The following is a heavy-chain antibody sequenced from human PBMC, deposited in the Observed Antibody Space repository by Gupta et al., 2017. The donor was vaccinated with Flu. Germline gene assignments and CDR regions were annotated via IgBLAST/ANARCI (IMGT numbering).Heavy chain of an antibody. Sequence: VRQAPGKGLEWVSSISGSGNYIFYADSVKGRFTISRDNAKNSLYLQMNNLRAEDTAVFYCARDLTGYDAFDIWGQGTMVTVSS. J-gene: IGHJ3*02. CDR2: ISGSGNYI. V-gene: IGHV3-21*01. D-gene: IGHD3-9*01. CDR3: ARDLTGYDAFDI.